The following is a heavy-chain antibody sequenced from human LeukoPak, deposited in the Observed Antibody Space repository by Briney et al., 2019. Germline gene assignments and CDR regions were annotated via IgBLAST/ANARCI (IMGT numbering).Heavy chain of an antibody. Sequence: GESLQISRLGSGYTFTNYWIGWVRLVPGKGLEWIAMICPGDSNARYSTYFQGQVAFSADKSISTAYLQWSSLKASDTALYYCARRPSGGSSWYFDSWGQGTLVTVSS. J-gene: IGHJ4*02. CDR3: ARRPSGGSSWYFDS. CDR2: ICPGDSNA. V-gene: IGHV5-51*01. CDR1: GYTFTNYW. D-gene: IGHD6-13*01.